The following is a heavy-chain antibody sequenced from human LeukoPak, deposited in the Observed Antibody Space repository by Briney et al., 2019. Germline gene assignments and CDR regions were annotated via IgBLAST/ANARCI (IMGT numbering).Heavy chain of an antibody. CDR1: GFTFSSYA. CDR3: ANRTGGFDY. J-gene: IGHJ4*02. V-gene: IGHV3-23*01. D-gene: IGHD1-14*01. Sequence: GGSLRLSCAASGFTFSSYAMSWVPQAPGKVLEWVPTISDSGGSSYYADSVKGRVPIYRDNSKNTLYLQMDTRRAEDAALYHCANRTGGFDYWGQGTLVTVSS. CDR2: ISDSGGSS.